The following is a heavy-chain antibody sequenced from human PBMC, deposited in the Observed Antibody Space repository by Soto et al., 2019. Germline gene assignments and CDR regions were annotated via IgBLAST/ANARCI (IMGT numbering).Heavy chain of an antibody. Sequence: SETLSLTCIVSGGSASSSNWWSWVRQPPGKGLEWIGEIYHSGSTTYNPSLKSRATISVDKSENQFSLRLKSVTAADTAVYYCASVGSDYDNSGYYLPWGPGTLVTVSS. CDR3: ASVGSDYDNSGYYLP. V-gene: IGHV4-4*02. D-gene: IGHD3-22*01. CDR1: GGSASSSNW. J-gene: IGHJ5*02. CDR2: IYHSGST.